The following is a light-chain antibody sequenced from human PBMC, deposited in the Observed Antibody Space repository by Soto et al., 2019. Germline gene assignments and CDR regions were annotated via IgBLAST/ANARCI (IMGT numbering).Light chain of an antibody. CDR2: DAS. CDR1: QSVDSH. CDR3: QQRTNWRLT. Sequence: EIVLTQSPPTLSLSPGERATLSCRASQSVDSHLTWYQQKPGQAPRLLFYDASNRATGIPARFSGSGSGTDFTLTISSLEPEDFAVYFCQQRTNWRLTFGGGTKVEIK. V-gene: IGKV3-11*01. J-gene: IGKJ4*01.